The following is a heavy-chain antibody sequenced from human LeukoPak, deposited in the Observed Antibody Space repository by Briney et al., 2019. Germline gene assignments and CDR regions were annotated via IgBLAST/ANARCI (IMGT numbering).Heavy chain of an antibody. CDR2: IYYSGST. CDR1: GGSISSSSYY. D-gene: IGHD1-1*01. V-gene: IGHV4-39*07. CDR3: ARDRSGGWKNWFDP. Sequence: SETLSLTCTVSGGSISSSSYYWGWIRQPPGKGLEWIGSIYYSGSTYYNPSLKSRVTISVDTSKNQFSLKLSSVTAVDTAVYYCARDRSGGWKNWFDPWGQGTLVTVSS. J-gene: IGHJ5*02.